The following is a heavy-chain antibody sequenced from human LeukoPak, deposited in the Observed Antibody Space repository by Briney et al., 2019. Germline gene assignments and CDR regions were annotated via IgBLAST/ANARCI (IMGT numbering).Heavy chain of an antibody. CDR3: ASSGSYRFDY. CDR1: GFTFSSYS. D-gene: IGHD1-26*01. Sequence: GGSLRLSCAASGFTFSSYSMNWVRQAPGKGLEWVSSISSSSSYIYYADSVKGRFTISRNNAKNSLYLQMNSLRDEDTAVYYCASSGSYRFDYWGQGTLVTVSS. CDR2: ISSSSSYI. J-gene: IGHJ4*02. V-gene: IGHV3-21*01.